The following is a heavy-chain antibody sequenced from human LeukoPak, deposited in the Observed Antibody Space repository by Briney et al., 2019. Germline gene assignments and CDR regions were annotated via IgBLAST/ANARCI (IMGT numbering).Heavy chain of an antibody. Sequence: SETLSLTCSVSGGSISSSNFYWGWIRQPPGKGLEWIGSIRYSGTANYNPSLKSRVTMFVDTSKNQFSLKLTSVTAADTAVYYCARQTSAPNPWGQGILVTVSS. CDR3: ARQTSAPNP. CDR2: IRYSGTA. J-gene: IGHJ5*02. V-gene: IGHV4-39*01. CDR1: GGSISSSNFY.